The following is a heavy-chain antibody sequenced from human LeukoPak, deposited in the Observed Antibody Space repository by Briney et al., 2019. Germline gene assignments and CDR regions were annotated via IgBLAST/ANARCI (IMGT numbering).Heavy chain of an antibody. D-gene: IGHD2/OR15-2a*01. CDR1: GYSFINYG. Sequence: ASVKVSCKASGYSFINYGITWVRQAPGQGLEWMGWSSPYNGKTNYAQKLQGRVTMTTDTSTNTAYMELRSLRSDDTAVYYCARGGIDIVTVPVSNWFDPWGQGTLVTVSS. J-gene: IGHJ5*02. CDR2: SSPYNGKT. V-gene: IGHV1-18*01. CDR3: ARGGIDIVTVPVSNWFDP.